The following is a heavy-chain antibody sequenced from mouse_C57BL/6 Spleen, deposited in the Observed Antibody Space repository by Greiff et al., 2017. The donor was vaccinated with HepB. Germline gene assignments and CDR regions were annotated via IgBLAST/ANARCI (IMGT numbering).Heavy chain of an antibody. V-gene: IGHV10-3*01. CDR2: IRSKSSNYAT. D-gene: IGHD2-4*01. J-gene: IGHJ4*01. CDR1: GFTFNTYA. Sequence: EVQLVESGGGLVQPKGSLKLSCAASGFTFNTYAMHWVRQAPGKGLEWVARIRSKSSNYATYYADSVKDRFTISRDDSQSMLYLQMNNMKTEDTAMYYCVRDYPSYYEYDYAMDYWGQGTSVTVSS. CDR3: VRDYPSYYEYDYAMDY.